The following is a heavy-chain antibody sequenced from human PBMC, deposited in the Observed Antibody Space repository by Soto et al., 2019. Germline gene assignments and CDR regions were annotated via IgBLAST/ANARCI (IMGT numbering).Heavy chain of an antibody. D-gene: IGHD3-3*01. Sequence: ASVKLSCEASGYTFTSYGISWVRQAPGQGLEWMGWISAYNGNTNYAQKLQGRVTMTTDTSTSTAYMELRSLRSDDTAVYYCARVDFWSGYGNWFDPWGQGTLVTVSS. CDR2: ISAYNGNT. CDR1: GYTFTSYG. CDR3: ARVDFWSGYGNWFDP. J-gene: IGHJ5*02. V-gene: IGHV1-18*01.